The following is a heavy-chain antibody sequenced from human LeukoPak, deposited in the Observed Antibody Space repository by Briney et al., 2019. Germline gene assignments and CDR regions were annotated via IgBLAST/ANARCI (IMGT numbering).Heavy chain of an antibody. Sequence: SETLSLTCAVSGGSISSGGYSWSWIRQPPGKGLEWIGYIYHSGSTYYNPSLKSRVAISVDRSKNQFSLKLSSVTAADTAVYYCARASRYYYDSSGYYSPGTFDYWGQGTLVTVSS. CDR3: ARASRYYYDSSGYYSPGTFDY. CDR1: GGSISSGGYS. CDR2: IYHSGST. D-gene: IGHD3-22*01. V-gene: IGHV4-30-2*01. J-gene: IGHJ4*02.